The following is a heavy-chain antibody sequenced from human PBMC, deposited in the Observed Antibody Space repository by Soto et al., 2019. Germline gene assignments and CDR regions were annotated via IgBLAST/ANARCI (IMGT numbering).Heavy chain of an antibody. CDR1: GFTFSTYA. Sequence: VPLLESGGGLVQPGGSLRLSCAASGFTFSTYAMSWVRQAPGKGLEWVSTIDNSGGITYYADSVKGRFTISRDNSKNTLYLQMNSLRAEDTAVYYCAKGGYNYGFLFDCWGQGTLVTVSS. CDR2: IDNSGGIT. CDR3: AKGGYNYGFLFDC. J-gene: IGHJ4*02. D-gene: IGHD5-18*01. V-gene: IGHV3-23*05.